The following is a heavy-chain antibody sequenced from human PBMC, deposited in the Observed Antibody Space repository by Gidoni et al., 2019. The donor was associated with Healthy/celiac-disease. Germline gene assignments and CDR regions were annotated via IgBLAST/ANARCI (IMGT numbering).Heavy chain of an antibody. CDR1: GLTFDDYA. D-gene: IGHD7-27*01. J-gene: IGHJ4*02. V-gene: IGHV3-9*01. Sequence: EVQLVESGGGWVQPGRARRRTCAASGLTFDDYAMHWVRQAPGKGLEWVSGIIWNSVTICYSASVKGRFTISRDNAKNSLYLQMNSLRAEDTALYYCAKDMGGNWGWGGDYWGQGTLVTVSS. CDR2: IIWNSVTI. CDR3: AKDMGGNWGWGGDY.